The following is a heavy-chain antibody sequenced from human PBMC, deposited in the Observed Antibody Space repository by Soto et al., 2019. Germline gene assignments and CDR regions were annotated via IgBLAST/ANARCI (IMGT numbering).Heavy chain of an antibody. CDR3: ARELELEQNFDY. CDR2: INPNSGGT. V-gene: IGHV1-2*02. J-gene: IGHJ4*02. CDR1: GYTFTGYY. Sequence: VASVKVSCKASGYTFTGYYMHWVRQAPGQGLEWMGWINPNSGGTNYAQKFQGRATMTRDTSISTAYMELSRLRSDDTAVYYCARELELEQNFDYWGQGTLVTVSS. D-gene: IGHD1-1*01.